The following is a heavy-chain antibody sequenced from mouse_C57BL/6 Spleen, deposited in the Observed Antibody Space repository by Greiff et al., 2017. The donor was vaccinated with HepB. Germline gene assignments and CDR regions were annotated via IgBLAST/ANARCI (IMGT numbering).Heavy chain of an antibody. V-gene: IGHV1-18*01. D-gene: IGHD3-2*02. CDR2: INPNNGGT. CDR3: ARSGLRQLRPPWFAY. J-gene: IGHJ3*01. Sequence: EVQLQQSGPELVKPGASVKIPCKASGYTFTDYNMDWVKQSHGKSLEWIGDINPNNGGTIYNQKFKGKATLTVDKSSSTAYMELRSLTSEDTAVYYCARSGLRQLRPPWFAYWGQGTLVTVSA. CDR1: GYTFTDYN.